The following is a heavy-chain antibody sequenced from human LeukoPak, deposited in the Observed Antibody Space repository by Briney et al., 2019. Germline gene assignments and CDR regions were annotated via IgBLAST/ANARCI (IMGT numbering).Heavy chain of an antibody. J-gene: IGHJ5*02. D-gene: IGHD1-1*01. V-gene: IGHV4-30-2*01. Sequence: PSETLSLTCAVSGGSISSGGYSWSWIRQPPGKGLEWIGYIYHSGSTYYNPSLKSRVTISVDRSKNQFSLKLSSVTAADTAVYYCARGVGTTLFRSWGQGTLVTVSS. CDR3: ARGVGTTLFRS. CDR1: GGSISSGGYS. CDR2: IYHSGST.